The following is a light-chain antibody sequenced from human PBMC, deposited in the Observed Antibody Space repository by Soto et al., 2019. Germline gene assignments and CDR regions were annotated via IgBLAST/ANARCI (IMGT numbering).Light chain of an antibody. CDR1: QSVRSSY. CDR2: GAS. J-gene: IGKJ1*01. V-gene: IGKV3-20*01. CDR3: QQYGSSPPT. Sequence: EIVLTQSPGTLSLSPGERATLSCRASQSVRSSYLAWYQQKPRQAPRLLIYGASSRATGIPDRFSGSGSGTDFTLTISRLEPEDFAVCYCQQYGSSPPTFGQGTKVEIK.